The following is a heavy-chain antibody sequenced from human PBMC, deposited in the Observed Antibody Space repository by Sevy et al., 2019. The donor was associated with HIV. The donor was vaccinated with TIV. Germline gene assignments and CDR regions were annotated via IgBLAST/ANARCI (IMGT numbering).Heavy chain of an antibody. CDR3: AREGCTKPHDY. V-gene: IGHV3-23*01. D-gene: IGHD2-8*01. CDR2: LSFGRGEI. CDR1: GFTFSKYS. Sequence: GGSLRLSCAASGFTFSKYSMSWVRQPPGKGLEWVSTLSFGRGEINYADSAKGRFTISRDNSKSSVYLQMNNLRPEDTAVYYCAREGCTKPHDYWGQGTLVTVSS. J-gene: IGHJ4*02.